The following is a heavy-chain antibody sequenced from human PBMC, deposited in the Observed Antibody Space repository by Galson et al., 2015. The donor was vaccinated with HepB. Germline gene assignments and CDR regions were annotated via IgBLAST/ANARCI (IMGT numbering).Heavy chain of an antibody. CDR1: GFTLSSYS. CDR3: ASLMTMFDY. D-gene: IGHD4/OR15-4a*01. V-gene: IGHV3-48*04. J-gene: IGHJ4*02. Sequence: SLRLSCAASGFTLSSYSMNWVRQAPGMGLEWVSYISSTSTIYYADSVKGRFTISRDNAKNSLYLQMNSLRAEDTAVYYCASLMTMFDYWGQGTLVTVSS. CDR2: ISSTSTI.